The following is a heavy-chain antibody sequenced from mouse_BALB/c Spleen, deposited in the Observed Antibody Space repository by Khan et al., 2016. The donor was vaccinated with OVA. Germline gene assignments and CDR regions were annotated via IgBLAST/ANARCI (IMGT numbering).Heavy chain of an antibody. CDR2: IFPGSDTS. D-gene: IGHD1-1*01. CDR3: ARSGYGSLVY. CDR1: GYTFTDFG. J-gene: IGHJ2*01. Sequence: QMQLEESGPELVRPGASVKMSCRASGYTFTDFGLNWVKQRTGQGLEWLGQIFPGSDTSYYNEKFKGKATLTADKSSNTASMQLSSLTSEDSAVYFCARSGYGSLVYWGQGTTLTVSS. V-gene: IGHV1-77*01.